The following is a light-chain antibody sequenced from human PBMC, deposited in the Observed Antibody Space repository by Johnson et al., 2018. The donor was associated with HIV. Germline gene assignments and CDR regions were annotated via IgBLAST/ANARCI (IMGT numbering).Light chain of an antibody. Sequence: QSVLKQPPSVSAAPGQKVTISCSGSSSNIGNNYVSWYQQLPGTPPKLLIYFNNNRPSRIPYPFPGSKSGTSATLCFTGLLPGDEADYYCVTCVTSLSVYVFGTGTTVTVL. J-gene: IGLJ1*01. CDR3: VTCVTSLSVYV. CDR2: FNN. V-gene: IGLV1-51*01. CDR1: SSNIGNNY.